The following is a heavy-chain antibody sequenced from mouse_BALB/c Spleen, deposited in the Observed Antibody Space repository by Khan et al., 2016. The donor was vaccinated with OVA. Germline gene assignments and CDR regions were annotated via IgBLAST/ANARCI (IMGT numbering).Heavy chain of an antibody. CDR3: ARDGSRDNYAMDY. J-gene: IGHJ4*01. V-gene: IGHV3-2*02. D-gene: IGHD2-3*01. Sequence: VQLKQSGPGLVKPSQSLSLTCTVTGYSITSDYAWNWIRQFPGNKLEWMGYISSSGSTNYNPALKSRISITRDTSKNQFFLQLNSVTTEDTATYYCARDGSRDNYAMDYGGQGTSVTVSS. CDR1: GYSITSDYA. CDR2: ISSSGST.